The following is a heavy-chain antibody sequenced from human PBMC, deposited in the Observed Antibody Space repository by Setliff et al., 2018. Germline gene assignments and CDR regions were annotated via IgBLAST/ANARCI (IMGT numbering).Heavy chain of an antibody. J-gene: IGHJ3*02. Sequence: ASVKVSCKASGYALSKYYMHWVRQAPGQGLEWMGIINPSGGLTKYAQKFQGRVTMTSDTSTNTVYLEVSSLRSEDTAVYFCARDRFYNSWSGTSITAPHDAFDIWGQGTRVTVSS. D-gene: IGHD3-3*01. V-gene: IGHV1-46*03. CDR1: GYALSKYY. CDR3: ARDRFYNSWSGTSITAPHDAFDI. CDR2: INPSGGLT.